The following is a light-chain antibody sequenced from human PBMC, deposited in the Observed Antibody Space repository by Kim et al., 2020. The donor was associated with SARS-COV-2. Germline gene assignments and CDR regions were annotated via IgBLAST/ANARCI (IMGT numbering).Light chain of an antibody. CDR1: QSGSDH. J-gene: IGKJ1*01. V-gene: IGKV3-15*01. Sequence: SLGEDAPLSCRANQSGSDHLAWYQQKPGQAPRLLIYGASTRATGIPARFSGSGSGTEFTLTISSLQSEDSAVYYCQQYDDWPPWTFGQGTKVDIK. CDR3: QQYDDWPPWT. CDR2: GAS.